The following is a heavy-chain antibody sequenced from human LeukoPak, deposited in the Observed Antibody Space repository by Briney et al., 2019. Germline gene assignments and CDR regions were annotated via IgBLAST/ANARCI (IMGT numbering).Heavy chain of an antibody. CDR3: ARQQRGYSSGWFPYYFDY. J-gene: IGHJ4*02. Sequence: PSETLSLTCTVSGGSISSYYWGWIRQPPGKGLEWIGSIYYSGSTYYNPSLKSRVTISVDTSKNQFSLKLSSVTAADTAVYYCARQQRGYSSGWFPYYFDYWGQGTLVTVSS. V-gene: IGHV4-39*01. CDR2: IYYSGST. D-gene: IGHD6-19*01. CDR1: GGSISSYY.